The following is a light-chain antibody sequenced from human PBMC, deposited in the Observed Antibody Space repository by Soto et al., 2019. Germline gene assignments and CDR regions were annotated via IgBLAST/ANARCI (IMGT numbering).Light chain of an antibody. Sequence: QSVLTQPASVSGSPGQSITISCTGTSSDIGGYNYVSWYQQHPRKAPKLMIYDVSNRPSGVSNRFSGSKSGNTASLTISGLQAEDEADYYCRSFTSSNTYVVLGGGTKLTVL. CDR2: DVS. CDR3: RSFTSSNTYVV. V-gene: IGLV2-14*01. CDR1: SSDIGGYNY. J-gene: IGLJ2*01.